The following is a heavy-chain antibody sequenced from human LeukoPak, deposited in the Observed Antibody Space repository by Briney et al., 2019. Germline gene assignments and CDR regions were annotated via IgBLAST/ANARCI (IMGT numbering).Heavy chain of an antibody. J-gene: IGHJ4*02. CDR1: GYIFTGYY. CDR3: ARGGYCTTTTCFVLAADFDY. Sequence: ASVKVSCKASGYIFTGYYMHWVRQAPGQGLEWMGWINPNSGGTDYAQKFQGRVTMTRDASISTAYMELSGLRSDGTAVYYCARGGYCTTTTCFVLAADFDYWGQGILVTVSS. V-gene: IGHV1-2*02. CDR2: INPNSGGT. D-gene: IGHD2-2*01.